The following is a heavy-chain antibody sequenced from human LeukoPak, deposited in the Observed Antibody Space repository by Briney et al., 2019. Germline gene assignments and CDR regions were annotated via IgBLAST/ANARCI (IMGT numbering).Heavy chain of an antibody. D-gene: IGHD4-11*01. CDR1: GGSISSSSYY. CDR2: IYYSGST. V-gene: IGHV4-39*07. CDR3: AREDYSNYVLDY. Sequence: SETLSLTCTVSGGSISSSSYYWGWIRQPPGKGLEWIGSIYYSGSTYYNPSLKSRVTISVDTSKNQFSLKLSSVTAADTAVYYCAREDYSNYVLDYWGQGTLVTVSS. J-gene: IGHJ4*02.